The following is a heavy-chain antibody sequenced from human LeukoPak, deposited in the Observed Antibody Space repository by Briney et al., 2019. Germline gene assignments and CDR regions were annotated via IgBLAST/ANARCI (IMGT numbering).Heavy chain of an antibody. V-gene: IGHV3-30*18. CDR2: ISYDGSNK. CDR1: GFTFSSYG. J-gene: IGHJ3*02. D-gene: IGHD1-14*01. CDR3: AKAPQYRFDAFDI. Sequence: QPGRSLRLSCAASGFTFSSYGMHWVRQAPGKGLEWVAVISYDGSNKYYADSVKGRFTISRDNSKNTLYLQMNSLRAEDTAVYYCAKAPQYRFDAFDIWGQGTMVTVCS.